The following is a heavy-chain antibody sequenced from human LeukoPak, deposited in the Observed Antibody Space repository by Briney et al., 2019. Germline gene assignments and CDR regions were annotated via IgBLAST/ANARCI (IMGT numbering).Heavy chain of an antibody. CDR3: ARERGWLDAFDI. V-gene: IGHV4-31*03. Sequence: SQTLSLTCTVSGGXTSSGGYYWSWIRQHPGKGLEWIGNIYYSGSTYYNPSLESRVTISVDTSKNQFSLKLSSVTAADTAVYYCARERGWLDAFDIWGQGTMVTVSS. CDR1: GGXTSSGGYY. J-gene: IGHJ3*02. D-gene: IGHD6-19*01. CDR2: IYYSGST.